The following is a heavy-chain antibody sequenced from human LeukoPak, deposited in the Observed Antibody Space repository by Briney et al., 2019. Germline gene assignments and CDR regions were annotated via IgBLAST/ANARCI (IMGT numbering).Heavy chain of an antibody. CDR1: GGSFRGYY. CDR3: AREGQDGYHTGWFDP. J-gene: IGHJ5*02. D-gene: IGHD5-24*01. V-gene: IGHV4-34*01. CDR2: INHIGGT. Sequence: TLETLSLTCAGYGGSFRGYYWSWIRQSPGKGLVWIGEINHIGGTNYNPALKSRVTISLDTSKNQFSLKLSSVTAADTAVYYCAREGQDGYHTGWFDPWGEGSLVTVSS.